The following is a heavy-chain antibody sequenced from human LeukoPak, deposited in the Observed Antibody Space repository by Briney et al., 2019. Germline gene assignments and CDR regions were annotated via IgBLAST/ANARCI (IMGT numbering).Heavy chain of an antibody. CDR1: GYTFTSYY. D-gene: IGHD6-19*01. J-gene: IGHJ4*02. V-gene: IGHV1-46*01. CDR2: INPSGGST. CDR3: ASMYSSGWHFDY. Sequence: VASVKVSCKASGYTFTSYYMHWVRQTPGQGLEWMGIINPSGGSTSYAQKFQGRVTMTRDTSTSTVYMELGSRRSEDTAVYYCASMYSSGWHFDYWGQGTLVTVSS.